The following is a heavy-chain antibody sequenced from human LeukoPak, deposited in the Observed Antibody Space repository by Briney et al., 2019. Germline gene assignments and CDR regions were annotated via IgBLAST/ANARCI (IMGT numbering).Heavy chain of an antibody. D-gene: IGHD2-2*02. V-gene: IGHV1-2*06. Sequence: ASVTVSFTASGYTFTVYYMHWVRQAPGQGLEWMGRINPNSGGTNYAQKFQGRVTMTRDTSISTAYMELSRLRSDDTAVYYCASTYCSSTSCYTFLALNWGQGTLVTVSS. CDR3: ASTYCSSTSCYTFLALN. CDR1: GYTFTVYY. CDR2: INPNSGGT. J-gene: IGHJ4*02.